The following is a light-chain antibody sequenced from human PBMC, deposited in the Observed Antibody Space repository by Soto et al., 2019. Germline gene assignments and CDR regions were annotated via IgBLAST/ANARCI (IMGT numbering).Light chain of an antibody. CDR2: DVS. Sequence: QSALTQTASVSGSPGQSITIPCTGTSSDIGSYNYVSWYQQHPGKAPKLMIYDVSNRPSGISNRFSGSKSGNTASLTISGLQAEDEADYYCNSYTSSSTFVFGTGTKVTVL. J-gene: IGLJ1*01. CDR3: NSYTSSSTFV. CDR1: SSDIGSYNY. V-gene: IGLV2-14*01.